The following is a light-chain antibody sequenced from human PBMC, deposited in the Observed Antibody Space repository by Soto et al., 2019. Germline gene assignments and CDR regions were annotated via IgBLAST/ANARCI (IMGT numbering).Light chain of an antibody. CDR3: QQFYSPFLT. J-gene: IGKJ4*01. CDR1: QSVLYSPNNKNY. CDR2: WAS. Sequence: DIVMTQSPDSLAVSLGERATINCKSSQSVLYSPNNKNYLAWYQQKPGQPPKLLIYWASTRESGVPDRFSGSGSGTDFTLTISSLQAEDVAVYYCQQFYSPFLTFGGGTKVEIK. V-gene: IGKV4-1*01.